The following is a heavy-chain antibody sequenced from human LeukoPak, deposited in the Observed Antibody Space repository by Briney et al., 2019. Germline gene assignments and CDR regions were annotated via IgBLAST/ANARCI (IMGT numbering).Heavy chain of an antibody. CDR1: GFTFSSYA. J-gene: IGHJ4*02. Sequence: PGGSLRLSCAASGFTFSSYAMTWVRQAPGKGLEWVSGISASGVSTHYEDSVKGRSTISRDNSKNTLYLQMNSLRAEDTAVYYCAESGSGSYYNPDFDYWGQGTLVTVSS. V-gene: IGHV3-23*01. CDR3: AESGSGSYYNPDFDY. D-gene: IGHD3-10*01. CDR2: ISASGVST.